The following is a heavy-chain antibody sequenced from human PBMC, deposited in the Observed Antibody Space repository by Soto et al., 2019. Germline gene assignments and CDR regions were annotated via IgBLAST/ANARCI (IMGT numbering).Heavy chain of an antibody. J-gene: IGHJ4*02. CDR2: ISYDGSNK. Sequence: GGSLRLSCASSVFTFTAHAIHWVRQAPGKGLEWVAVISYDGSNKHYADSVKGRLTISRDNSKNTLYLQMNSLRDEDTAVYYCARDRYFDSYDFDYWGQGTLVTVSS. D-gene: IGHD3-9*01. CDR3: ARDRYFDSYDFDY. CDR1: VFTFTAHA. V-gene: IGHV3-30-3*01.